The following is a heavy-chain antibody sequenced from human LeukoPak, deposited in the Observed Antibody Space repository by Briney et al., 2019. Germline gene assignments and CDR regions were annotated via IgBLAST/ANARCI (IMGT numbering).Heavy chain of an antibody. CDR1: GFTFSSYA. D-gene: IGHD5-24*01. CDR3: ARDLDDYNTLPPLFQH. CDR2: ISYDGSNK. J-gene: IGHJ1*01. Sequence: GRSLRLSCAASGFTFSSYAMHWVRQAPGKGLEWVAVISYDGSNKYYANSVQGRFTISRDNSKNTLYLQMISLRTEDTAVYYCARDLDDYNTLPPLFQHWGQGTLVTVSS. V-gene: IGHV3-30-3*01.